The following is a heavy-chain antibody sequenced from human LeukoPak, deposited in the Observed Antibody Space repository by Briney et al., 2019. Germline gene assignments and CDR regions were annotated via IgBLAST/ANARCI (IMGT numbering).Heavy chain of an antibody. V-gene: IGHV1-69*05. CDR1: GGTFSSYA. CDR2: IIPIFGTA. Sequence: GASVKVSCKASGGTFSSYAISWVRQAPGQGLEWMGGIIPIFGTANYAQKFQGRVTITTDESTSTAYMELSSLRSEDTAVYYCARAYTILGVGWFDPWGQGTLVTVSS. D-gene: IGHD3-3*01. J-gene: IGHJ5*02. CDR3: ARAYTILGVGWFDP.